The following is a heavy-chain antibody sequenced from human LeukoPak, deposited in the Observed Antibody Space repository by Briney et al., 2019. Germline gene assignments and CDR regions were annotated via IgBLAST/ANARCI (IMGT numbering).Heavy chain of an antibody. CDR3: ARDLTSGSYDG. CDR2: INSNGSST. V-gene: IGHV3-74*01. CDR1: GFTFSSYW. D-gene: IGHD1-26*01. J-gene: IGHJ4*02. Sequence: GGSLRLSCAASGFTFSSYWMHWVRQAPGKGLVWVSRINSNGSSTSYADSVKGRFTISRDNAKNTVYLQMNSLRAEDTAVYYCARDLTSGSYDGWGQGTLVTVSS.